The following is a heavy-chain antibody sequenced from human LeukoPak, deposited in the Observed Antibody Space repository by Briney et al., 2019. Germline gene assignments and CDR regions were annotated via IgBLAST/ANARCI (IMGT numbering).Heavy chain of an antibody. CDR1: GVSISSSSYY. V-gene: IGHV4-39*01. J-gene: IGHJ6*02. D-gene: IGHD2-15*01. Sequence: SETLSLTCTVSGVSISSSSYYWGWIRQPPGKGLEWIGSIYYSGSTYYNPALKSRVTISVDTSKNQFSLKLSSVTAADTAVYYCARRRKYCSGGSCYPGYYYYYGMDVWGQGTTVTVSS. CDR3: ARRRKYCSGGSCYPGYYYYYGMDV. CDR2: IYYSGST.